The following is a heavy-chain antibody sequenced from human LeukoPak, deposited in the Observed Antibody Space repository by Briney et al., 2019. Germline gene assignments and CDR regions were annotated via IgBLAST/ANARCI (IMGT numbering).Heavy chain of an antibody. CDR1: GFTFSSYS. CDR3: ARDRSSSWYRFSGVDAFDI. J-gene: IGHJ3*02. D-gene: IGHD6-13*01. V-gene: IGHV3-48*01. CDR2: ISSSSSTI. Sequence: GGSLRLSCAASGFTFSSYSMNWVRQAPGKGLEWVSYISSSSSTINYADSVKGRFTISRDNAKNSLYLQMNSLRAEDTAVYYCARDRSSSWYRFSGVDAFDIWGQGTMVTVSS.